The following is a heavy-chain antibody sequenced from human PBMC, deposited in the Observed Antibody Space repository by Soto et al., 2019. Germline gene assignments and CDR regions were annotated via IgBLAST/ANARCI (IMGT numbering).Heavy chain of an antibody. CDR2: IYYSGST. V-gene: IGHV4-59*08. CDR3: AGSSSWTEQHNFDY. J-gene: IGHJ4*02. Sequence: PSETLSLTCTVSGGSISSYYWSWIRQPPGKGLEWIGYIYYSGSTNYNPSLKSRVTISVDTSKNQFSLKLSSVTAADTAVYYCAGSSSWTEQHNFDYWGQGTLVTVSS. D-gene: IGHD6-13*01. CDR1: GGSISSYY.